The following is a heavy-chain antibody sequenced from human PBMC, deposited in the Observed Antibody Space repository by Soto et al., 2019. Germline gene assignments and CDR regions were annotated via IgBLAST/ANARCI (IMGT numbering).Heavy chain of an antibody. J-gene: IGHJ4*02. CDR3: AHTRSYQYYFDF. V-gene: IGHV1-69*01. D-gene: IGHD2-2*01. Sequence: QLQLVQSGPEVKKPGSSVKVSCKASGGTFNKYSIGWVRQAPGQGLEWVGGIIPLFRKTNYAQRFQGRVTITADESSTTAYMELTSLRSEDTAIYCCAHTRSYQYYFDFWGQGTLVTVPS. CDR1: GGTFNKYS. CDR2: IIPLFRKT.